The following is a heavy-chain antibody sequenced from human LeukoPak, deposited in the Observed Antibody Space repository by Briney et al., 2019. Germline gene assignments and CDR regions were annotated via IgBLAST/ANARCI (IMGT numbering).Heavy chain of an antibody. CDR3: AKNGGQYGNSQIDY. D-gene: IGHD5-18*01. Sequence: GSLLLSCAASGFTFSHYAMRWVRQAPGKGLEWLSEIGGGGDGAYHADSVKGRFTISRDNSKNTLYLQMNSLRAEDAAVYYCAKNGGQYGNSQIDYWGQGTLVTVSS. CDR2: IGGGGDGA. J-gene: IGHJ4*02. V-gene: IGHV3-23*01. CDR1: GFTFSHYA.